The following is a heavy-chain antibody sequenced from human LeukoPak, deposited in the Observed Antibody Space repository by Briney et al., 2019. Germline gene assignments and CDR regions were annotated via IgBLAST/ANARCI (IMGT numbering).Heavy chain of an antibody. J-gene: IGHJ6*02. CDR2: IGTAGDT. D-gene: IGHD3-3*01. Sequence: GGSLRLSCAASGFTFSSYDMHWVRQATGKGLEWVSAIGTAGDTYYPGSVKGRFTISRENAKNSLYLQMNSLRAEDTAVYYCARESRTHYDFWSGYLGHYGMDVWGQGTTVTVSS. CDR3: ARESRTHYDFWSGYLGHYGMDV. V-gene: IGHV3-13*01. CDR1: GFTFSSYD.